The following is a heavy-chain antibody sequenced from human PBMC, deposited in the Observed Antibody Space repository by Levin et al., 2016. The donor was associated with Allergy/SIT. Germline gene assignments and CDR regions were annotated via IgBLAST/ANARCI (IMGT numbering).Heavy chain of an antibody. CDR2: LNPNTGGR. V-gene: IGHV1-2*02. D-gene: IGHD5-12*01. CDR3: ATLASGWFDP. Sequence: ASVKVSCKASGYTFSDYYVHWVRQAPGEGLEWMGWLNPNTGGRVFAQKFKGRVTMTWDTSINTAYMELSSLSSDDTAVYYCATLASGWFDPWGQGTLVTVSS. J-gene: IGHJ5*02. CDR1: GYTFSDYY.